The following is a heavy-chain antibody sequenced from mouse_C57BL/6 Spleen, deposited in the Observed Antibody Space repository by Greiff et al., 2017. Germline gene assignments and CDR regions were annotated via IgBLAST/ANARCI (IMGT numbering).Heavy chain of an antibody. CDR1: GFNIKDDY. CDR2: IDPENGDT. Sequence: EVKLMESGAELVRPGASVKLSCTASGFNIKDDYMHWVKQRPEQGLEWIGWIDPENGDTEYASKFQGKATITADTSSNTAYLQLSSLTSEDTAVYYCTPYYYGSSTAWFAYWGQGTLVTVSA. CDR3: TPYYYGSSTAWFAY. J-gene: IGHJ3*01. D-gene: IGHD1-1*01. V-gene: IGHV14-4*01.